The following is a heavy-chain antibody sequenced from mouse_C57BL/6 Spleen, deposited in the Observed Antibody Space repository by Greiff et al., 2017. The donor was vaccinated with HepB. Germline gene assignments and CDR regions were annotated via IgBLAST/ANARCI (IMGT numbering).Heavy chain of an antibody. J-gene: IGHJ2*01. CDR3: TREQDPYSNYLYYFDY. CDR2: ISSGGDYI. V-gene: IGHV5-9-1*02. CDR1: GFTFSSYA. D-gene: IGHD2-5*01. Sequence: EVQVVESGEGLVKPGGSLKLSCAASGFTFSSYAMSWVRQTPEKRLEWVAYISSGGDYIYYADTVKGRFTISRDNARNTLYLQMSSLKSEDTAMYYCTREQDPYSNYLYYFDYWGQGTTLTVSS.